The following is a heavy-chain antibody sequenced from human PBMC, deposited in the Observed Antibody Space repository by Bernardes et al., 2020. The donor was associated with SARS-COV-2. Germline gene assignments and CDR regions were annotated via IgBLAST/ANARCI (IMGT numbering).Heavy chain of an antibody. D-gene: IGHD3-3*01. CDR1: GFTFTSSA. CDR3: AAVQTYYDFWSGYSDDAFDI. Sequence: SVKVSCKASGFTFTSSAVQWVRQARGQRLEWIGWIVVGSGNTNYAQKFQERVTITRDMSTSTAYMELSSLRSEDTAVYYCAAVQTYYDFWSGYSDDAFDIWGQGTMVTVSS. V-gene: IGHV1-58*01. J-gene: IGHJ3*02. CDR2: IVVGSGNT.